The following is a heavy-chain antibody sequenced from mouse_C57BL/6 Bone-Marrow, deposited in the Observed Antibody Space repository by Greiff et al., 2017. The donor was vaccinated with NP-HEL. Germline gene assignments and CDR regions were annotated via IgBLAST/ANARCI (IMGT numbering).Heavy chain of an antibody. D-gene: IGHD4-1*01. CDR1: GFTFSDYY. CDR3: ARLGRKDYYAMDY. Sequence: EVKLVESGGGLVQPGGSLKLSCAASGFTFSDYYMYWVRQTPEKRLEWVAYISNGGGSTYYPDTVKGRFTISRDNAKNTLYLQMSRLKSEDTAMYYCARLGRKDYYAMDYWGQGTSVTVSS. J-gene: IGHJ4*01. CDR2: ISNGGGST. V-gene: IGHV5-12*01.